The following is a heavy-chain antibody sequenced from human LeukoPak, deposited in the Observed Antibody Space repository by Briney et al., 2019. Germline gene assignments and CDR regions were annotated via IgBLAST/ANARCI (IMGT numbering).Heavy chain of an antibody. CDR1: GGSISSGGYS. CDR3: ARGARDYYDILTGHDAFDI. Sequence: SETLSLTCAVSGGSISSGGYSWSWIRQPPGKGLEWIGYIYHSGSTYYNPSLESRVTISVDRSKNQFSLKLSSVTAADTAVYYCARGARDYYDILTGHDAFDIWGQGTMVTVSS. V-gene: IGHV4-30-2*01. CDR2: IYHSGST. J-gene: IGHJ3*02. D-gene: IGHD3-9*01.